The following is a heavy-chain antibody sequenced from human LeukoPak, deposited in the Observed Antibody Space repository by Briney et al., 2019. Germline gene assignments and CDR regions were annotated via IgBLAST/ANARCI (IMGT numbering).Heavy chain of an antibody. V-gene: IGHV4-4*02. D-gene: IGHD3-9*01. CDR3: ARGDDRLTGPLDC. CDR1: GGSISSSNW. Sequence: SETLSLTCAVSGGSISSSNWWSWVRQPPGKGLEWIGEIYHSGSTNYNPSLKSRVTISVDKSKNQFSLKLSSVTAADTAVYSGARGDDRLTGPLDCFGHGNQVTGSS. CDR2: IYHSGST. J-gene: IGHJ4*01.